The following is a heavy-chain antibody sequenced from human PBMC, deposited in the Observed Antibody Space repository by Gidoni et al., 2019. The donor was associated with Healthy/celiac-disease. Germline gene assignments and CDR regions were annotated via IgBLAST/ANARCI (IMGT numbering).Heavy chain of an antibody. J-gene: IGHJ4*02. CDR2: IKQDGSEK. CDR1: GFTFSSYW. D-gene: IGHD5-18*01. CDR3: ARVPDTAMVVFDY. Sequence: EVQLVESGGGLVQPGGSLSLSCAASGFTFSSYWMSWVRQAPGKGLEWVANIKQDGSEKYYVDSVKGRFTISRDNAKNSLYLQMNSLRAEDTAVYYCARVPDTAMVVFDYWGQGTLVTVSS. V-gene: IGHV3-7*04.